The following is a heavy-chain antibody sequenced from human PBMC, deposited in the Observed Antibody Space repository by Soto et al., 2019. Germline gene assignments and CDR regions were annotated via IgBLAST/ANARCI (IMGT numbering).Heavy chain of an antibody. CDR2: IYDGGST. D-gene: IGHD5-12*01. CDR3: ARPNSGYVAFDL. V-gene: IGHV4-61*01. CDR1: GASISSYPINTYY. Sequence: SATLSLTCSVSGASISSYPINTYYGSWIRQPPGKGLEWIGYIYDGGSTNYNPSLKSRVSISVDTSKNQFSLKLTSVTAADTAVYYCARPNSGYVAFDLWGQGTMVTVSS. J-gene: IGHJ3*01.